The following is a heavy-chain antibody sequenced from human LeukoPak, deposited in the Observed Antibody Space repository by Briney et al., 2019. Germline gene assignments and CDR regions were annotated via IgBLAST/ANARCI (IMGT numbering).Heavy chain of an antibody. CDR2: ISSSGNTI. CDR3: GKTTVGYSSGQKPAWPVDY. D-gene: IGHD5-18*01. J-gene: IGHJ4*02. V-gene: IGHV3-11*01. Sequence: AGGSLRLSCAASGFTFSDYYMSWIRQAPGKGLEWVSYISSSGNTIYYADSVKGRFTISRDNAKNSLYLQMNSLRAEDTAVHYCGKTTVGYSSGQKPAWPVDYWGQGTLVTVSS. CDR1: GFTFSDYY.